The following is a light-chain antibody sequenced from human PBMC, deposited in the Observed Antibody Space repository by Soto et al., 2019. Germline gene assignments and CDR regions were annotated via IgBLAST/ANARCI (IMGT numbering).Light chain of an antibody. CDR1: QSIKSY. Sequence: DIQMTQSPSSLSASVGDRVTITCRASQSIKSYLNWYQQKPGKAPNLLIYGASSIQSGVPSRLSGSGSRTDFPLTISSLQPEDFATDHCQQGYLTPLTFGGGTKVEIK. V-gene: IGKV1-39*01. J-gene: IGKJ4*01. CDR3: QQGYLTPLT. CDR2: GAS.